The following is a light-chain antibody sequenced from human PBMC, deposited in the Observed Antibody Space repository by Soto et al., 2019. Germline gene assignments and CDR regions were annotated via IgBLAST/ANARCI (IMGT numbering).Light chain of an antibody. Sequence: EIVLTQSPGTLSLSPGERATLSCRARQSVSSSYLAWYQQKPGQAPRILIYGASSRATGIPHRFSGSGSGTDFALYISRLEPEDFAVYYCQQYGSSPATFGQGTKVEVK. J-gene: IGKJ1*01. V-gene: IGKV3-20*01. CDR1: QSVSSSY. CDR2: GAS. CDR3: QQYGSSPAT.